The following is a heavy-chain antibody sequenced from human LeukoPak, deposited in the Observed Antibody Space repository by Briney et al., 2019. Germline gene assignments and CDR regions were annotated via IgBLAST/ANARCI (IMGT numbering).Heavy chain of an antibody. J-gene: IGHJ4*02. CDR1: GGSISGYY. D-gene: IGHD4-23*01. Sequence: SETLSLTCTVSGGSISGYYWSWIRQPPGKGLEWIGYIYYSGSTNYNPSLKSRVTISVDTSKNQFSLKLSSVTAADTAVYYCARSPTTVVTFFDYWGQGTLVTVSS. CDR3: ARSPTTVVTFFDY. CDR2: IYYSGST. V-gene: IGHV4-59*01.